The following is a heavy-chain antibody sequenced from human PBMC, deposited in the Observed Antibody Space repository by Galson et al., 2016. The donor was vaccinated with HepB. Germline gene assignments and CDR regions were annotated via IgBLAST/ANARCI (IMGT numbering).Heavy chain of an antibody. V-gene: IGHV4-30-2*01. D-gene: IGHD3-3*01. CDR2: VLKSGAT. J-gene: IGHJ4*02. CDR1: GDSLTSGSYS. Sequence: LSLTCAVSGDSLTSGSYSWSWIRQPPGKGLEWIGHVLKSGATYYNPSLKSRVTISLDRSRDHFSLRLSSVTAADTAMYFCTRGPSLVRAYGESISYFDNWGQGTPVTVSS. CDR3: TRGPSLVRAYGESISYFDN.